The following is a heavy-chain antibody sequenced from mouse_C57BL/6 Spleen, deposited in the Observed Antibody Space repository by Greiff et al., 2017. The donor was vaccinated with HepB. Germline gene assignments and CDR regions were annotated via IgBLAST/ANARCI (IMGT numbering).Heavy chain of an antibody. CDR2: IYPGSGST. J-gene: IGHJ3*01. D-gene: IGHD1-1*01. CDR3: GYYYGSSYVTY. CDR1: GYTFTSYW. Sequence: QVHVKQPGAELVKPGASVKMSCKASGYTFTSYWITWVKQRPGQGLEWIGDIYPGSGSTNYNEKFKSKATLTVDTSSSTAYMQLSSLTSEDSAVYYCGYYYGSSYVTYWGQGTLVTVSA. V-gene: IGHV1-55*01.